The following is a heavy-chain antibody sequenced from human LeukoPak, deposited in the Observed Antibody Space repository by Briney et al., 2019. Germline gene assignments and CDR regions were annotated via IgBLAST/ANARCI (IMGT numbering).Heavy chain of an antibody. Sequence: SPSETLSLTCAVYGGSFSGYYWSWIRQPPGKGLEWIGEINHSGSTNYNPSLKSRVTISVDTSKNQFSLKLSSVTAADTAVYYCATPRLGGYDSSGPDTPFDYWGQGTLVTVSS. CDR3: ATPRLGGYDSSGPDTPFDY. D-gene: IGHD3-22*01. V-gene: IGHV4-34*01. CDR2: INHSGST. CDR1: GGSFSGYY. J-gene: IGHJ4*02.